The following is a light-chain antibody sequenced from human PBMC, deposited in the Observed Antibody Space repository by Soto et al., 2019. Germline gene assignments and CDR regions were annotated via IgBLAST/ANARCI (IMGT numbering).Light chain of an antibody. CDR2: DPS. Sequence: EIVLTPSPATLSSSPGERATLSFRASQSVSSYLAWYQQNPGQAPRLLIYDPSNRATGIPVRFSGSVSGTDVTLTISSLEAEDFAVYCCPQRYNWPPISFGRATRLEFK. V-gene: IGKV3-11*01. CDR1: QSVSSY. CDR3: PQRYNWPPIS. J-gene: IGKJ5*01.